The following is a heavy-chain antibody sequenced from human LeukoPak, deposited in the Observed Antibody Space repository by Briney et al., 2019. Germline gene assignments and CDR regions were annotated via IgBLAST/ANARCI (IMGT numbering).Heavy chain of an antibody. V-gene: IGHV1-69*13. D-gene: IGHD3-22*01. CDR1: GGTFSSYA. J-gene: IGHJ4*02. CDR3: ARGYDSSGYGADY. CDR2: IIPIFGTA. Sequence: SVKVSCKASGGTFSSYAISWVRQAPGQGLEWMGGIIPIFGTANYAQKFQGRVTITAGESTSTAYMELSSLRSEDTAVYYCARGYDSSGYGADYWGQGTLVTVSS.